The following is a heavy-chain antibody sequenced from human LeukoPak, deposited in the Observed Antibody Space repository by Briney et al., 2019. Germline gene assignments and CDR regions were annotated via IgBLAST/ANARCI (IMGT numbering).Heavy chain of an antibody. CDR1: GGSISSSSYY. Sequence: PSETLSLTCTVSGGSISSSSYYWGWIRQPPGKGLEWIGSIYYSGSTYYNPSLKSRVTISVDKSKNQFSLKLSSVTAADTAVYYCARVGPRGDYVDYWGQGTLVTVSS. J-gene: IGHJ4*02. CDR3: ARVGPRGDYVDY. CDR2: IYYSGST. V-gene: IGHV4-39*07. D-gene: IGHD3-10*01.